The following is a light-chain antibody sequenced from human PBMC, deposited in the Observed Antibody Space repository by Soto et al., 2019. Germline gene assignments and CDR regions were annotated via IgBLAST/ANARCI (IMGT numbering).Light chain of an antibody. CDR3: QKYGSSPWT. CDR1: QSVSSSY. CDR2: GAS. Sequence: EIVLTQSPGTLSLSPGERATLACTDSQSVSSSYLAWYQQKPGQAPRLLIYGASSRATGIPDRFSGSGSGTDLTLTISRLEPEDFAVCYCQKYGSSPWTCGQGTQVDIK. J-gene: IGKJ1*01. V-gene: IGKV3-20*01.